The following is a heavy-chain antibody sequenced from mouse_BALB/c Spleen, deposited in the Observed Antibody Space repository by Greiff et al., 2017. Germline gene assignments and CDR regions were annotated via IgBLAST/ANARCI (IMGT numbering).Heavy chain of an antibody. CDR1: GFTFTDYY. D-gene: IGHD4-1*01. Sequence: EVNVVESGGGLVQPGGSLRLSCATSGFTFTDYYMSWVRQPPGKALEWLGFIRNKANGYTTEYSASVKGRFTISRDNSQSILYLQMNTLRAEDSATYYCARDNWGFDYWGQGTTLTVSS. CDR3: ARDNWGFDY. J-gene: IGHJ2*01. V-gene: IGHV7-3*02. CDR2: IRNKANGYTT.